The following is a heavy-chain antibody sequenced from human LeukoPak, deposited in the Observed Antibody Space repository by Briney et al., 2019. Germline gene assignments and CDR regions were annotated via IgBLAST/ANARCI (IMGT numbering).Heavy chain of an antibody. Sequence: GASVKVSCKASGYTFTSYGINWVRQAPGQGLEWMGWISAYNGNTNYAQKLQGRVTMTTDTSTSTAYMELKSLRSDDTAVYYCARAIYFWSGYHFYYYMDVWGKGTTVTVSS. V-gene: IGHV1-18*01. J-gene: IGHJ6*03. D-gene: IGHD3-3*01. CDR3: ARAIYFWSGYHFYYYMDV. CDR1: GYTFTSYG. CDR2: ISAYNGNT.